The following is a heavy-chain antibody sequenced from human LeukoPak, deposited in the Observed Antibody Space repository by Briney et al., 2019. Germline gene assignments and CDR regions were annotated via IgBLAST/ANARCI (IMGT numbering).Heavy chain of an antibody. Sequence: GGSLRLSCAASGFTFSSYAMHWVRQAPGKGLEYVSAISSNGGSTYYANSVKGRFTIPRDNSKNTLYLQMGSLRAEDMAVYYCARNYYGSGSYGAEYFQHWGQGTLVTVSS. V-gene: IGHV3-64*01. J-gene: IGHJ1*01. D-gene: IGHD3-10*01. CDR2: ISSNGGST. CDR1: GFTFSSYA. CDR3: ARNYYGSGSYGAEYFQH.